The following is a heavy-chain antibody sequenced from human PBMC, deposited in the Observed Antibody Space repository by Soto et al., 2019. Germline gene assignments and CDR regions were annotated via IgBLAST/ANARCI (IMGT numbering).Heavy chain of an antibody. CDR2: INTNNGNT. Sequence: QVQLVQSGAVVKKPGASVKVSCKASGYTFTSYGIGWVRQAPGQGLEWMGWINTNNGNTNSAQRLQGRVTMTADTSTRTGYIELRSLRSDDTAIYYCARDLLGSFDVWGQGTMVTISS. V-gene: IGHV1-18*01. CDR1: GYTFTSYG. D-gene: IGHD2-15*01. J-gene: IGHJ3*01. CDR3: ARDLLGSFDV.